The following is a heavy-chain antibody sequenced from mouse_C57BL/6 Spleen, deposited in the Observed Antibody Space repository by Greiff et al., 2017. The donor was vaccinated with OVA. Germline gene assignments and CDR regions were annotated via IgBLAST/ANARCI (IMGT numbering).Heavy chain of an antibody. CDR2: INPSSGYT. CDR3: ARKDYSNYEEGYYAMDY. Sequence: QVQLQQSGAELAKPGASVKLSCKASGYTFTSYWMHWVKQRPGQGLEWIGYINPSSGYTKYNQKFKDKATLTADKSSSTAYMQLSSLTYEDSAVYYCARKDYSNYEEGYYAMDYWGQGTSVTVSS. V-gene: IGHV1-7*01. D-gene: IGHD2-5*01. J-gene: IGHJ4*01. CDR1: GYTFTSYW.